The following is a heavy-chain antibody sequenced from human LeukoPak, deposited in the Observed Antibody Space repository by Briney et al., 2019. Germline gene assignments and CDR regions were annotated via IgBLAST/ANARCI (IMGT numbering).Heavy chain of an antibody. CDR2: IYYSGST. J-gene: IGHJ4*02. D-gene: IGHD5-18*01. Sequence: PSETLSLTCTVSGGSISTYYWSWIRQPPGKGLEWIGYIYYSGSTNYNPSLKSRVTMSGDTSKNQFSLRLSSVTAADTAVYYCARYRKGAYSYDYWGQGTLVTVSS. V-gene: IGHV4-59*08. CDR1: GGSISTYY. CDR3: ARYRKGAYSYDY.